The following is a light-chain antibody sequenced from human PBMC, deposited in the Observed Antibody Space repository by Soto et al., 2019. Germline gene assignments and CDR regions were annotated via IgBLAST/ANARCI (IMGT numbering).Light chain of an antibody. CDR2: DAS. Sequence: DIQMTQSPSSLSASVGDRVTITCQASQHISSWLAWYQQKPGKAPNLLIYDASTLERGVPSRFSGTGSGTEFTLTIDRLQPDDFATYYCQQYHTSSITFGQGTRLEIK. J-gene: IGKJ5*01. V-gene: IGKV1-5*01. CDR3: QQYHTSSIT. CDR1: QHISSW.